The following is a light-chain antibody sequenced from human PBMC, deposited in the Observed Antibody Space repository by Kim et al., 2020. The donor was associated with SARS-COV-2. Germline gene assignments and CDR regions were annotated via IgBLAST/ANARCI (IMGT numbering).Light chain of an antibody. CDR1: QDISKY. Sequence: DIQMTQSPSSLSASVGDRVTITCRASQDISKYLVWYQQKPGKVPKFLIYAASALHSGVPSRFSGGGSGTDFTLTISSLQPEDAATYYCKKYNDAPCTFGQGTTVYIK. CDR3: KKYNDAPCT. J-gene: IGKJ1*01. V-gene: IGKV1-27*01. CDR2: AAS.